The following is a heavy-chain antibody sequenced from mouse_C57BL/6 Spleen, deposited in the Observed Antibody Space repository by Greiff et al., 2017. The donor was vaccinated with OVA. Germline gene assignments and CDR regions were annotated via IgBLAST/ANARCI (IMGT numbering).Heavy chain of an antibody. CDR3: ARPDGNYDKGAAWFAY. V-gene: IGHV5-6*01. CDR1: GFTFSSYG. J-gene: IGHJ3*01. CDR2: ISSGGSYT. Sequence: DVHLVESGGDLVKPGGSLKLSCAASGFTFSSYGMSWVRQTPDKRLEWVATISSGGSYTYYPDSVKGRFNISRDNAKNTLYLQMSSLKSEDTAMYYCARPDGNYDKGAAWFAYWGQGTLVTVSA. D-gene: IGHD2-1*01.